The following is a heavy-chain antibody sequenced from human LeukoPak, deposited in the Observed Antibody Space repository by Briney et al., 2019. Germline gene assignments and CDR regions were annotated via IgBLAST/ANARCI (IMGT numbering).Heavy chain of an antibody. CDR3: ASETDYSHPNWFDP. D-gene: IGHD4-11*01. CDR1: GGSISGYY. V-gene: IGHV4-59*12. Sequence: SETLSLTCTVSGGSISGYYWSWIRQAPGKGLEWIGYIYNSGSLNYNPSLKSRVTISVDMSKNHFSLKLNSVTAADTALYYCASETDYSHPNWFDPWGQGILVTVSS. J-gene: IGHJ5*02. CDR2: IYNSGSL.